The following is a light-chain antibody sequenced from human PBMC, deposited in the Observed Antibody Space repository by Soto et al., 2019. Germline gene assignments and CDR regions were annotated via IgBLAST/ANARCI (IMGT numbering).Light chain of an antibody. V-gene: IGKV3-11*01. Sequence: VLPQSPGPLSLSPGERATVSFRASQSIGSYLAWYQQRPGQPPRLLIYDASNMATGIPARFSGSGSGTDFTLTISSLEPEDFAVYYCQQRNNWQAFGQGTRLEIK. CDR3: QQRNNWQA. CDR2: DAS. J-gene: IGKJ5*01. CDR1: QSIGSY.